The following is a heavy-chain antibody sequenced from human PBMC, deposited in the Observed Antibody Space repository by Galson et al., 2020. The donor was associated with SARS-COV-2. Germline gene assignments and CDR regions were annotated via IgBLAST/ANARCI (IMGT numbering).Heavy chain of an antibody. Sequence: ASVKVSCKASGYTFTSYGISWVRQAPGQGLEWMGWISAYNGNTNYAQKLQGRVTMTTDTSTSTAYMELRSLRSDDTAVYYCARVSMIVVIRPPRGYFDYWGQGTLVTVSS. D-gene: IGHD3-22*01. CDR2: ISAYNGNT. V-gene: IGHV1-18*04. CDR1: GYTFTSYG. CDR3: ARVSMIVVIRPPRGYFDY. J-gene: IGHJ4*02.